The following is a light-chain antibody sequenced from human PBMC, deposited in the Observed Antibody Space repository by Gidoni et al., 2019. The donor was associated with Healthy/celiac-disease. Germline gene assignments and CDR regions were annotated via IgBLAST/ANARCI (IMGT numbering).Light chain of an antibody. J-gene: IGKJ1*01. CDR3: MQARQTPWT. V-gene: IGKV2-28*01. CDR2: LGS. Sequence: DIAMTQSPLSLPVTPGEPASISCRSSQSLLHSNGYNYLDWYLQKPGQSPQLLIYLGSNRASGVPDRFSGSGSGTDFTLKISRVEAEDVGVYYCMQARQTPWTFGQGTKVEIK. CDR1: QSLLHSNGYNY.